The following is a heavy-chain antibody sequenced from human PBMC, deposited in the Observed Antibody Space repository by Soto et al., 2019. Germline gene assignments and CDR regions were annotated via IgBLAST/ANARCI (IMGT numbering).Heavy chain of an antibody. V-gene: IGHV4-28*03. D-gene: IGHD2-2*01. Sequence: QVQLQESGPGLVKPSDTLSLICAVSGYSISSSNWWGWIRQPPGKGLGWIGNIYYSGSAYYNPSLKRRGTMSVDTSKNQFSLKLTSVTAVDTAVYYCARGDYAKAFDIWGQGTTVTVSS. CDR1: GYSISSSNW. J-gene: IGHJ3*02. CDR3: ARGDYAKAFDI. CDR2: IYYSGSA.